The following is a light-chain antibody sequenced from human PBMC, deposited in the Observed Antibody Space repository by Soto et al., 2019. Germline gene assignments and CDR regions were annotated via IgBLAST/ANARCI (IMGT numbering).Light chain of an antibody. CDR1: QSVSSSY. V-gene: IGKV3-20*01. Sequence: EVVMTQSPATVSVSPGEGVTLSCRASQSVSSSYLAWYQQKPGQAPRLLIYGASSRATGIPDRFSGSGSGTDFTLTISRLEPEDFAVYYCQQYGGSRTFGQGTKVEIE. CDR2: GAS. J-gene: IGKJ1*01. CDR3: QQYGGSRT.